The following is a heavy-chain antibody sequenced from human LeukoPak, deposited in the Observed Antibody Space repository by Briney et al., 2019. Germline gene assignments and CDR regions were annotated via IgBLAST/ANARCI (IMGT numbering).Heavy chain of an antibody. V-gene: IGHV2-5*02. Sequence: SGPTLVKPTQTLTLTCTFSGFSLSTSGVGVGWIRQPPGKALEWLALIYWDDDKRYSPSLKSRLTITKDTSKNQVVLIMTNMDPVDTATYYCAHSFGWSDGGDMNPTDFDYWGQGTLVTVSS. CDR2: IYWDDDK. D-gene: IGHD1-1*01. CDR3: AHSFGWSDGGDMNPTDFDY. J-gene: IGHJ4*02. CDR1: GFSLSTSGVG.